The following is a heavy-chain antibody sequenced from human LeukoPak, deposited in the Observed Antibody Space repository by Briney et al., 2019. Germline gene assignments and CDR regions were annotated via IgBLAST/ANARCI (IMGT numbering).Heavy chain of an antibody. Sequence: SETLSLTCTVSGGSISSYYWSWIRQPPGKGLEWIGYIYYSGSTNYNPSLKSRVTISVDTSKNQFPLKLRSVTAADTAVYFCARGYSYDSCDYWGLGTLVTVSS. CDR2: IYYSGST. J-gene: IGHJ4*02. CDR3: ARGYSYDSCDY. V-gene: IGHV4-59*01. CDR1: GGSISSYY. D-gene: IGHD3-16*01.